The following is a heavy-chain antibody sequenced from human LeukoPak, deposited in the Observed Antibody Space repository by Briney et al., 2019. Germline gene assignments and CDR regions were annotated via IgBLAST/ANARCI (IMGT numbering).Heavy chain of an antibody. Sequence: GGSLRLSCAASGFTFSSYAMHWVRQAPGKGLEWVAVISYDGSNKYYADSVKGRFTISRDNSKNTLYLQMNSLRAEDTAVYYCTRDRGSSSWYADNWFDPWGQGTLVTVSS. J-gene: IGHJ5*02. CDR1: GFTFSSYA. CDR3: TRDRGSSSWYADNWFDP. CDR2: ISYDGSNK. D-gene: IGHD6-13*01. V-gene: IGHV3-30-3*01.